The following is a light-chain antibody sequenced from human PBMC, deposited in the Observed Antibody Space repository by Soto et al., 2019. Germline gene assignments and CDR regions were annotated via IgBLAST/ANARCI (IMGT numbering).Light chain of an antibody. CDR1: SSDVGGYKL. J-gene: IGLJ1*01. CDR3: YSYAGNSIYV. V-gene: IGLV2-23*02. Sequence: QSALTQPASVSGSTGQSITISCSGTSSDVGGYKLVSWFQQHPGKVPKLMMSEVTQRPSGVSDRCSGSKSGNTASLTISGLQAENEADYYCYSYAGNSIYVFGTGTKLTFL. CDR2: EVT.